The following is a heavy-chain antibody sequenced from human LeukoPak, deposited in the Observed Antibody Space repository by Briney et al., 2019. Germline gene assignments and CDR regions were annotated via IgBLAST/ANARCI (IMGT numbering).Heavy chain of an antibody. D-gene: IGHD2-2*01. CDR2: FDPEDGET. CDR3: ATDCGSTSCYGGFDP. Sequence: ASVKVSCKVSGYTLTELSMHWVRQAPGKGLEWMGGFDPEDGETIYAQKFQGRVTMTEDTSTDTAYMELSSLRSEDTAVYCCATDCGSTSCYGGFDPWGQGTLVTASS. J-gene: IGHJ5*02. CDR1: GYTLTELS. V-gene: IGHV1-24*01.